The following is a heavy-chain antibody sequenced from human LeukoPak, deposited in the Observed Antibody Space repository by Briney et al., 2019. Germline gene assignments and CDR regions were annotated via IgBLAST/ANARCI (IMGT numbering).Heavy chain of an antibody. D-gene: IGHD3-3*01. J-gene: IGHJ6*03. CDR3: AREVGLVYDFWSGNYMDV. V-gene: IGHV1-2*02. CDR1: GYTFTGYY. CDR2: INPNSGGT. Sequence: AASVKVSCKASGYTFTGYYMHWVRQAPGQGLEWMGWINPNSGGTNYAQKFQGRVTMTRDTSISTAYMELSRLRSDDTAVYYCAREVGLVYDFWSGNYMDVWGKGTTVTVSS.